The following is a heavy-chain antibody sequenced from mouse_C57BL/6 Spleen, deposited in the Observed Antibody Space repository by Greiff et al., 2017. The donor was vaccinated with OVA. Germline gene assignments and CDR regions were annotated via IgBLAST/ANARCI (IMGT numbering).Heavy chain of an antibody. J-gene: IGHJ3*01. CDR1: GFNIKDDY. CDR3: TTDGSSFAY. CDR2: ISPENGDT. Sequence: VQLQQSGAELVRPGASVKLSCTASGFNIKDDYLHWVQQRPEQGLAWIGWISPENGDTESASKFQGKATITSDTSSNTAYLQLSSLTSEDTAVYYCTTDGSSFAYWGQGTLVTVSA. V-gene: IGHV14-4*01. D-gene: IGHD1-1*01.